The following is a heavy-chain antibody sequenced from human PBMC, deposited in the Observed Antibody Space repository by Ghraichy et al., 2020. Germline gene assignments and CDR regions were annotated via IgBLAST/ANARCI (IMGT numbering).Heavy chain of an antibody. V-gene: IGHV3-33*01. J-gene: IGHJ6*02. Sequence: GGSLRLSCTASGFTFSDYVIHWVRQAPGEGLEWVALIWNDGSTKFYADSVKGRFTISRDNSRNTLSLQMNSLRAEDMAIYYCARGLRTEHLFSPSIYGLDVWGQGTTVTVSS. CDR2: IWNDGSTK. CDR3: ARGLRTEHLFSPSIYGLDV. D-gene: IGHD1-14*01. CDR1: GFTFSDYV.